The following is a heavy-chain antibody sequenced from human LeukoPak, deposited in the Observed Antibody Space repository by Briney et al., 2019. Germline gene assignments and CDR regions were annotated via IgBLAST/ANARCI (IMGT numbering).Heavy chain of an antibody. J-gene: IGHJ5*02. D-gene: IGHD6-13*01. V-gene: IGHV4-4*07. CDR3: ARGGIAAANWFDP. CDR2: IYTSGST. CDR1: GDSISGFY. Sequence: SETLSLTCTVSGDSISGFYWSWIRQAAGKGLEWIGHIYTSGSTNYNPSLKSRVTMSVDMSKNQFSLKLRSVTAADTAVYYCARGGIAAANWFDPWGQGTLVTVSS.